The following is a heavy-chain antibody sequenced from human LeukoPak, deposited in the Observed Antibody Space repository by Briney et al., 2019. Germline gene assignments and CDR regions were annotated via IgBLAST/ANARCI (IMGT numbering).Heavy chain of an antibody. Sequence: GGSLRLSCAASGLTFSSYGMHWVRQAPGKGLEWVAVIWFDGTNKYYADSLKGRFTISRDNSKNTLYLQMNSLRAEDTALYYCARVRTVVSPFDYWGQGTLVTVSS. CDR1: GLTFSSYG. D-gene: IGHD4-23*01. CDR3: ARVRTVVSPFDY. CDR2: IWFDGTNK. V-gene: IGHV3-33*08. J-gene: IGHJ4*02.